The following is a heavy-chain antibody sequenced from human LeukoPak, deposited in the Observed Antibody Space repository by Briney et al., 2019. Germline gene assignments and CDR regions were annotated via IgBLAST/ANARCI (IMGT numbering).Heavy chain of an antibody. CDR1: GFTFSSYW. D-gene: IGHD3-3*01. Sequence: PGGSLRLSCAASGFTFSSYWMSWVRQAPGKGLEWVAFIRYDGSRKYSADSVKGRFTISRDNSKNTLYLQMSSLRAEDTAVYYCAKDSPYRDDFWTTPLDYWGQGTLVTVSS. V-gene: IGHV3-30*02. CDR3: AKDSPYRDDFWTTPLDY. CDR2: IRYDGSRK. J-gene: IGHJ4*02.